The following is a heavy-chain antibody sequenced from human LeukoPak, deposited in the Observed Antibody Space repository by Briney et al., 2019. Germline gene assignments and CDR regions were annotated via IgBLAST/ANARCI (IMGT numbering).Heavy chain of an antibody. J-gene: IGHJ5*02. CDR2: ISGGGGST. Sequence: GGSLRLSCAASGFTFSNYAMSWVRQAPGKGLEWVSTISGGGGSTYYADSVKGRLTISRDNSKNTVYLQIHSLRAEDTAVYYCAKGYFDSSGDYTAARLSWFDPWGQGTLVTVSS. CDR3: AKGYFDSSGDYTAARLSWFDP. D-gene: IGHD3-22*01. V-gene: IGHV3-23*01. CDR1: GFTFSNYA.